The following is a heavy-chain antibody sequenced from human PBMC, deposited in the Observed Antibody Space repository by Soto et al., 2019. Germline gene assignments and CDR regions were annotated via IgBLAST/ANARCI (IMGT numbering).Heavy chain of an antibody. D-gene: IGHD3-10*01. Sequence: QVQLQQWGAGLLKPSETLSLTCAVSGGSISSGGYSWSWIRQPPGKGLEWIGYIYHSGSTYYNPSLKSRVTISVDRSKNQFSLKLSSVTAADTAVYYCARDVGWFDPWGQGTLVTVSS. J-gene: IGHJ5*02. CDR3: ARDVGWFDP. V-gene: IGHV4-30-2*01. CDR2: IYHSGST. CDR1: GGSISSGGYS.